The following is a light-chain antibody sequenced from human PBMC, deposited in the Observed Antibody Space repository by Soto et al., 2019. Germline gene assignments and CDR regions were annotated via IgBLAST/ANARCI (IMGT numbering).Light chain of an antibody. CDR3: QQYENLPT. CDR1: QNINNY. J-gene: IGKJ5*01. V-gene: IGKV1-33*01. CDR2: DAS. Sequence: DIQMTQCPSSLSASVGDRVRMTCQASQNINNYLNWYPQKPGRAPKILIYDASNLEAGVPSRLRGSGSGTDFTFPISRLQPEDIATYYCQQYENLPTFGQGTRLEIK.